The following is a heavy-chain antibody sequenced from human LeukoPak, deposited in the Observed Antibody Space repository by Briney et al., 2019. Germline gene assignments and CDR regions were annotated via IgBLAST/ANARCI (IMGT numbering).Heavy chain of an antibody. V-gene: IGHV3-30*01. D-gene: IGHD3-10*01. CDR1: GFTFSRNV. Sequence: PGGSLRLSCAASGFTFSRNVMHWVRQAPGKGREWVALISYDGNNKFYADSVKGRFTISRDNSRNNLYLQMNSLRGEDAAVYSCARGGIPTGPYYYFYYMDVWGKGTAVTVSS. J-gene: IGHJ6*03. CDR2: ISYDGNNK. CDR3: ARGGIPTGPYYYFYYMDV.